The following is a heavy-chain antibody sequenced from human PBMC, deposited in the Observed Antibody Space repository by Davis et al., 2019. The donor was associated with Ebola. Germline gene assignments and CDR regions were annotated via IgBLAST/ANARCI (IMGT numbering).Heavy chain of an antibody. CDR1: GFTFSSYW. CDR3: ARVLSYCSGGSCPGGSDH. D-gene: IGHD2-15*01. CDR2: INTDGSST. Sequence: PGGSLRLSCAASGFTFSSYWIHWVRQAPGKGLVWVSRINTDGSSTRDADSVKGRFTISRDNAKNTLYLQMNSLRAEDTAVYYCARVLSYCSGGSCPGGSDHWGQGTLVTVSS. V-gene: IGHV3-74*01. J-gene: IGHJ4*02.